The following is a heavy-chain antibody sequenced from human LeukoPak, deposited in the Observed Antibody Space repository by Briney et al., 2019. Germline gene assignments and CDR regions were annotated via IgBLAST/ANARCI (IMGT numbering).Heavy chain of an antibody. J-gene: IGHJ4*02. Sequence: GGSLRLSCAASGFTFSTYWMSWVRQAPGKGLEWVANIKHDGSGKYYVDSVKGRLTISRDNAKKSLYLEMNSLRAEDTAVYYCARITGIAAAGDYWGQGTLVTVSS. V-gene: IGHV3-7*04. CDR2: IKHDGSGK. CDR1: GFTFSTYW. CDR3: ARITGIAAAGDY. D-gene: IGHD6-13*01.